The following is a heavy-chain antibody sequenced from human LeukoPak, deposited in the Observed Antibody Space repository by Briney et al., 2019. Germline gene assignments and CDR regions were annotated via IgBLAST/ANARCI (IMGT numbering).Heavy chain of an antibody. V-gene: IGHV4-59*01. CDR2: IYYGGST. CDR1: GGSISSYY. J-gene: IGHJ3*02. Sequence: PSETLSLTCTVSGGSISSYYWSWIRQPPGKGLEWIGYIYYGGSTNYNPSLKSRVTISVDTSKNQFSLKLSSVTAADTAVYYCARDPGGFDYVWGSYRYTGAFDIWGQGTMVTVSS. D-gene: IGHD3-16*02. CDR3: ARDPGGFDYVWGSYRYTGAFDI.